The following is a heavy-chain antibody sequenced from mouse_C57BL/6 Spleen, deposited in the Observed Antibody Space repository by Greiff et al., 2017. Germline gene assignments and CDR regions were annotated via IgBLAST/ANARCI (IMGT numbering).Heavy chain of an antibody. V-gene: IGHV5-6*01. D-gene: IGHD1-1*01. J-gene: IGHJ3*01. CDR1: GFTFSSYG. Sequence: EVKLMESGGDLVKPGGSLKLSCAASGFTFSSYGMSWVRQTPDKRLEWVATISSGGSYTYYSDSVKGRVTISRHNAKNTLYLRMRSLTSENTAMYYCAKHVMRQFITTEEGFAYWGQGTLVTVSA. CDR3: AKHVMRQFITTEEGFAY. CDR2: ISSGGSYT.